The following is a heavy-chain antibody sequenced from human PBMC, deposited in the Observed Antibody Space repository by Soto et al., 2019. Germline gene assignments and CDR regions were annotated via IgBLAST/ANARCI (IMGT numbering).Heavy chain of an antibody. CDR2: IYSGGST. J-gene: IGHJ4*02. CDR1: GVTVSSNY. Sequence: EVQLVESGGGLVQPGGSLRLSCAASGVTVSSNYMSWVRQAPGKGLEWVSVIYSGGSTYYAYSVKGRFTISRDNSKNMLHLQMNSLRAEDTAVYYCARHGYTYGGGYFYYWDQGTLVTFSS. D-gene: IGHD5-18*01. V-gene: IGHV3-66*04. CDR3: ARHGYTYGGGYFYY.